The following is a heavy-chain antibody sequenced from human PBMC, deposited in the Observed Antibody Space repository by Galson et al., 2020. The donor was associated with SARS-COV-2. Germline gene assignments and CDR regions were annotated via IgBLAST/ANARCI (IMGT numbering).Heavy chain of an antibody. D-gene: IGHD2-2*01. CDR1: GYTFTSYG. Sequence: ASVKVSCKASGYTFTSYGLSWVRQAPGQGLEWMGWISAYNGNTNYAQKLQGRVTMTTDTSTSTAYMELRSLRSDDTAVYYCARNVPAAIWYYYYYMDVWGKGTTVTVSS. J-gene: IGHJ6*03. CDR2: ISAYNGNT. CDR3: ARNVPAAIWYYYYYMDV. V-gene: IGHV1-18*01.